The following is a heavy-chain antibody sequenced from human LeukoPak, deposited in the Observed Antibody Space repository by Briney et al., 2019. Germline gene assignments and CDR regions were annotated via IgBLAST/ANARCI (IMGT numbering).Heavy chain of an antibody. D-gene: IGHD1-26*01. J-gene: IGHJ4*02. V-gene: IGHV1-2*02. Sequence: ASVTVSCKASGYTFTVYYVHWVRQAPGQGLEWMGWINPNSGGTNYAQKFQGRVTMTRDTSISTAYMELSRLRSDDTAVYYCARDPPGAVGYWGQGTLVTVPS. CDR3: ARDPPGAVGY. CDR2: INPNSGGT. CDR1: GYTFTVYY.